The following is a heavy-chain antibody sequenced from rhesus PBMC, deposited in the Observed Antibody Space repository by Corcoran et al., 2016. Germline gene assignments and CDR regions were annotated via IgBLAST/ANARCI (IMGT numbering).Heavy chain of an antibody. D-gene: IGHD4-35*01. CDR1: GFTFSNSW. J-gene: IGHJ4*01. V-gene: IGHV3-30*02. CDR2: IKRKDEGETT. CDR3: TTVGTVTFFDY. Sequence: GESGAGLVQPGGSLRLSCAASGFTFSNSWMTWVRQAPGKGLEWVARIKRKDEGETTDYAASVKGRFTISRDDSKKILYLQMNTLTTEDTAVYYCTTVGTVTFFDYGGQGVLVTVSS.